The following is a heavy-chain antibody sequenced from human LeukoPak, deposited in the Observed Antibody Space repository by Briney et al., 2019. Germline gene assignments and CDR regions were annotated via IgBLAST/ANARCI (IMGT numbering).Heavy chain of an antibody. Sequence: GGSLRLSCAASGFTFSNYNMIWVRQAPGKGLEWDSYISSSSSTIYYADSVQGRFTISRDNSKNTLYLQMNSLRAEDTAVYYCAKVPLVTAFKYFDYWGQGTLVTVSS. CDR3: AKVPLVTAFKYFDY. V-gene: IGHV3-48*01. J-gene: IGHJ4*02. CDR2: ISSSSSTI. CDR1: GFTFSNYN. D-gene: IGHD2-21*02.